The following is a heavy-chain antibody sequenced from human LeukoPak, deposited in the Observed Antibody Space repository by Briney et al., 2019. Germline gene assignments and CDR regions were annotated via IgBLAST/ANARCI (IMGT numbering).Heavy chain of an antibody. CDR1: GGSSSGYY. J-gene: IGHJ5*02. V-gene: IGHV4-34*01. Sequence: SETLSLTCAVYGGSSSGYYWSWIRQPPGKGLEWIGEIKHSGSTNYNPSLKSRVTISVDTSKNQCSLKLSSVTAADTAVYYCARGRRDYVWGSYRYMHEYFDPWGQGTLVSVPS. CDR2: IKHSGST. D-gene: IGHD3-16*02. CDR3: ARGRRDYVWGSYRYMHEYFDP.